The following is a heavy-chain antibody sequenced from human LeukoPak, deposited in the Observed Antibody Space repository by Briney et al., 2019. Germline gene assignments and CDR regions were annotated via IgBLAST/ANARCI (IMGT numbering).Heavy chain of an antibody. CDR2: IWYDGSNK. J-gene: IGHJ2*01. V-gene: IGHV3-33*01. CDR3: ARGITAAGTDWYFDL. D-gene: IGHD6-13*01. CDR1: GFTFSSYG. Sequence: GGSLRLSCAASGFTFSSYGMHWVRRAPGKGLEWVAVIWYDGSNKYYADSVKGRFTISRDNSKNTLYLQMNSLRAEDTAVYYCARGITAAGTDWYFDLWGRGTLVTVSS.